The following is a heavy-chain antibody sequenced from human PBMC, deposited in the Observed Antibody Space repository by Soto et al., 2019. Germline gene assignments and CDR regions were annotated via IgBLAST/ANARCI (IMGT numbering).Heavy chain of an antibody. J-gene: IGHJ4*02. Sequence: QLQLQESGPGLVKPSETLSLTCTVSGGSISSSSYYWGWIRQPPGKGLEWIGSFYYSGSTFYNPSLKSRVTISVDTSKNQCSLKLTSVTAADTAVYYCARTERGVIAVFDYWGQGTLVTVSS. CDR3: ARTERGVIAVFDY. CDR1: GGSISSSSYY. CDR2: FYYSGST. D-gene: IGHD6-19*01. V-gene: IGHV4-39*01.